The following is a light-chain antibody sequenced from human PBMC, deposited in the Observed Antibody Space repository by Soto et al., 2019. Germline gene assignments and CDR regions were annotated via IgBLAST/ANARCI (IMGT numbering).Light chain of an antibody. V-gene: IGKV3-20*01. CDR1: QSVSSSY. J-gene: IGKJ1*01. Sequence: ERVLTQSPGTLSLSPGERATLSCRASQSVSSSYLAWYQQKPGQAPRLLIYGASSRATGIPDRFSGSGSGTDFTLTISRLEPEDFAVYYCQQYGSSPQWTFGQGTKVEIK. CDR2: GAS. CDR3: QQYGSSPQWT.